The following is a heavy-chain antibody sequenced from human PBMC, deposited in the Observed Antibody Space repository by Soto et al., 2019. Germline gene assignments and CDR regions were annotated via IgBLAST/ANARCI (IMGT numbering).Heavy chain of an antibody. V-gene: IGHV4-59*01. Sequence: QVQLQESGPGLVKPSETLSLTCTVSGGSISSYYWSWIRQTPGKGLEWIGYIYYSGSTNYNPSLKSRVTISVDTSKNQFSLKLSSVTAADTAVYYCARVHAVALLYFDYWGQGTLVTVSS. CDR2: IYYSGST. D-gene: IGHD6-19*01. CDR3: ARVHAVALLYFDY. CDR1: GGSISSYY. J-gene: IGHJ4*02.